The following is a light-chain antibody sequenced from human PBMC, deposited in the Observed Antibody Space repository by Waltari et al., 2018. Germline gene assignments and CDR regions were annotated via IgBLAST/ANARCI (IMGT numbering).Light chain of an antibody. V-gene: IGKV3-20*01. Sequence: LSCRASQSVSNNFLNWYQQKPGQAPRLLIYGASSRATGIPDRFSGSGSGTDFTLTISRLEPEDFAVYYCQQYDSIVLTFGGGTKVEI. CDR1: QSVSNNF. CDR2: GAS. J-gene: IGKJ4*01. CDR3: QQYDSIVLT.